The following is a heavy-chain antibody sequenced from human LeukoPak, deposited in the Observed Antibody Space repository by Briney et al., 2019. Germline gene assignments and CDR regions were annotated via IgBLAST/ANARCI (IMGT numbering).Heavy chain of an antibody. D-gene: IGHD1-14*01. J-gene: IGHJ6*02. V-gene: IGHV4-61*01. CDR2: VYYSGST. CDR3: ARVPDEINYYYYGMDV. CDR1: GGSVSSGSYY. Sequence: SETLSLTCTVSGGSVSSGSYYWSWIRQPPGKGLEWIGYVYYSGSTNHNPSLKSRVTISVDTSKNQFSLKLSSVTAADTAVYYCARVPDEINYYYYGMDVWGQGTTVTVSS.